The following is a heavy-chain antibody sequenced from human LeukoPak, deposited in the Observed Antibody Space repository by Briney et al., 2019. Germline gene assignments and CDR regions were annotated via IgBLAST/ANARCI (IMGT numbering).Heavy chain of an antibody. D-gene: IGHD4-17*01. CDR1: GYSFTSYW. V-gene: IGHV5-51*01. CDR2: IYPGDSDT. Sequence: SGESLNISCKGSGYSFTSYWIGWVRQMPGKGLEWMGIIYPGDSDTRYSPSFQGQVTLSADKSLSTAYLQWSSLRASDTAMYYCARRGNDYGDYPTDYWGQGTLVTVSS. J-gene: IGHJ4*02. CDR3: ARRGNDYGDYPTDY.